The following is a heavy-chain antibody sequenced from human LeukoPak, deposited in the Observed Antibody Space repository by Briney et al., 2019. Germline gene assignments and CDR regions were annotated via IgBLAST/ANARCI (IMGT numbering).Heavy chain of an antibody. CDR3: ARENSGSYREFDY. V-gene: IGHV4-4*07. J-gene: IGHJ4*02. D-gene: IGHD1-26*01. Sequence: SETLSLTCTVSGGSISSYYWTWIRQPAGKGLEWIGRIYPSGSTNYNPSLKSRVTMPVDTSKNQFSLKLSSVTAADTAVYYCARENSGSYREFDYWGQGTLVTVSS. CDR2: IYPSGST. CDR1: GGSISSYY.